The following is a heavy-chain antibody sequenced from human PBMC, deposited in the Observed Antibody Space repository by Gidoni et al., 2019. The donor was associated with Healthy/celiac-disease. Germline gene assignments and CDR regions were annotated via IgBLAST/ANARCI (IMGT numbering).Heavy chain of an antibody. CDR1: GFTFSSYV. CDR3: ARDWLGGDVVVPAPLWFDP. D-gene: IGHD2-2*01. Sequence: QAQPVESGGGVVQPGRSLSLSCAASGFTFSSYVMPWVRQSPGKGLEWVAVISYDGSNKYYADSVKGRFTISRDNSKNTLYLQMNSLRAEDTAVYYCARDWLGGDVVVPAPLWFDPWGQGTLVTVSS. CDR2: ISYDGSNK. J-gene: IGHJ5*02. V-gene: IGHV3-30*04.